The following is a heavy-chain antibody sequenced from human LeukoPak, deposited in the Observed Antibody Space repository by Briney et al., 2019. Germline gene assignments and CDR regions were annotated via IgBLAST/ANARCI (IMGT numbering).Heavy chain of an antibody. CDR1: GFTFSSHG. J-gene: IGHJ4*02. D-gene: IGHD5-24*01. CDR3: AKDDAWLQYGN. Sequence: PGGSLRLSCAASGFTFSSHGTNWVRQAPGKGLEWVSGISPNGVITYYADSVKGRFTISRDNSKGTVYLQMNSLRPEDTAVYYCAKDDAWLQYGNWGRGTLVTVSS. V-gene: IGHV3-23*01. CDR2: ISPNGVIT.